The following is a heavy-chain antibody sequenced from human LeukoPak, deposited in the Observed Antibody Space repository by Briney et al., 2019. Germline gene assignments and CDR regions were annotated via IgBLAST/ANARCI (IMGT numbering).Heavy chain of an antibody. CDR2: ISYDGSNK. Sequence: GGSLRLSCAASGFTFSSYAMHWVRQAPGKGLEWVAVISYDGSNKYYADSVKGRFTIPRDNSKNTLYLQMNSLRAEDTAVYYCAREQRIVGASLSFDYWGQGTLVTVSS. D-gene: IGHD1-26*01. CDR3: AREQRIVGASLSFDY. J-gene: IGHJ4*02. CDR1: GFTFSSYA. V-gene: IGHV3-30-3*01.